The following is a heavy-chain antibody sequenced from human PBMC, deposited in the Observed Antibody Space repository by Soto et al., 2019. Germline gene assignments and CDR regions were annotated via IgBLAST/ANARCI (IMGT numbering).Heavy chain of an antibody. CDR1: SGSISSTIYS. Sequence: PSETLSLTCTASSGSISSTIYSWDWIRQPPGKGLEWIGSIFYSGSTYYNPSLKSRVTISVDTSKNQFSLTLTSVTAADTAVYYCARSIDPWGQGTLVTVSS. V-gene: IGHV4-39*01. J-gene: IGHJ5*02. CDR2: IFYSGST. CDR3: ARSIDP.